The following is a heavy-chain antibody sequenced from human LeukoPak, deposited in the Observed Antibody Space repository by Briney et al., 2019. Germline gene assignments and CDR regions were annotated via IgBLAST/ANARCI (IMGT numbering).Heavy chain of an antibody. V-gene: IGHV1-18*01. J-gene: IGHJ4*02. CDR2: TSGYNGNT. Sequence: ASVKVSCKASGYTFISYGINWVRQAPGQGLEWMGWTSGYNGNTNYAQKLQGGVTMTTDTSTRTAYMELRSLRSDDTAVYYCARSTNYDSSGYLDYWGQGTLVTVSS. CDR3: ARSTNYDSSGYLDY. CDR1: GYTFISYG. D-gene: IGHD3-22*01.